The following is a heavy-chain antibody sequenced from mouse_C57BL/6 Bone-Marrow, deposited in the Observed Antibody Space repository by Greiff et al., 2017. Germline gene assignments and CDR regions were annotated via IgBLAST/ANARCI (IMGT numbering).Heavy chain of an antibody. CDR2: ISSGGSYT. CDR3: AREGLLLFFDY. J-gene: IGHJ2*01. CDR1: GFTFSSYG. Sequence: VQLKESGGDLVKPGGSLKLSCAASGFTFSSYGMSWVRQTPDKRLEWVATISSGGSYTYYPDSVKGRFTISRDNAKNTLYLKMSSLKSEDTAMYYCAREGLLLFFDYWGQGTTLTVSS. V-gene: IGHV5-6*01. D-gene: IGHD2-3*01.